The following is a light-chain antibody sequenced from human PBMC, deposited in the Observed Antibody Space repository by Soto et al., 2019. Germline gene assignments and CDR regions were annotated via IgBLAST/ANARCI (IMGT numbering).Light chain of an antibody. CDR3: QQSYSTPLT. Sequence: DIQMTQSPSSLSASVGDRVTITCRASQTIHGYLNWYQQKPGKAPNLLIYATSSLQRGVPSRFSGSGSGTDFTLIISSLQPEDFATYYYQQSYSTPLTFAGGTKVEVK. CDR2: ATS. V-gene: IGKV1-39*01. J-gene: IGKJ4*01. CDR1: QTIHGY.